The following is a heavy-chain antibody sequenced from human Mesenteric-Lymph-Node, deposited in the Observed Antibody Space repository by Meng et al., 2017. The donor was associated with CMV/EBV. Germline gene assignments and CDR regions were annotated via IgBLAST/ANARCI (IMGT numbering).Heavy chain of an antibody. CDR3: ARHGTSIAVAGVFDY. J-gene: IGHJ4*02. Sequence: SGYSCNSYWISWVRQMPGKGLEWMGRIDPSDSYTNYSPSFQGHVTISADKSISTAYPQWSSLKASDTAMYYCARHGTSIAVAGVFDYWGQGTLVTVSS. D-gene: IGHD6-19*01. CDR2: IDPSDSYT. CDR1: GYSCNSYW. V-gene: IGHV5-10-1*01.